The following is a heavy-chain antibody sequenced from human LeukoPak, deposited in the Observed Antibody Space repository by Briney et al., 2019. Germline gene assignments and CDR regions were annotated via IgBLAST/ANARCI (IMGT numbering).Heavy chain of an antibody. CDR1: GDSISSGDYY. D-gene: IGHD3-22*01. J-gene: IGHJ4*02. V-gene: IGHV4-61*02. CDR2: ISSSGST. CDR3: ARVTGYMIEDYFDY. Sequence: SETLSLTCTVSGDSISSGDYYWSWIRQPAGKGLEWIGRISSSGSTNYNPSLKSRVTISVDTSKNQFSLRLSSVTAADTAVYYCARVTGYMIEDYFDYWGQGTLVTVSS.